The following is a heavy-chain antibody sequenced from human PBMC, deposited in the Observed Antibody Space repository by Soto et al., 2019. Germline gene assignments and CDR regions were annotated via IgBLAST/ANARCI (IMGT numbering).Heavy chain of an antibody. CDR1: GFTFSSYD. CDR2: IWYDGSNK. D-gene: IGHD5-12*01. V-gene: IGHV3-33*01. Sequence: QVQLVESGGGVVQPGRSLRLSCAASGFTFSSYDMHWVRQAPGKGLEWVAVIWYDGSNKYYADSVKGRFTISRDNSKNTLYLQMNSLRAEDTAVYYCAPDGVKWLCGFDYWGQGTLVTVSS. CDR3: APDGVKWLCGFDY. J-gene: IGHJ4*02.